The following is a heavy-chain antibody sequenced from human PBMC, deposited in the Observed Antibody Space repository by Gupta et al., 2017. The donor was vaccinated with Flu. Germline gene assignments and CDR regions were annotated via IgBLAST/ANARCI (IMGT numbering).Heavy chain of an antibody. Sequence: VQLVQSGAEVKKPGASVKVSCKASGYTFTSYGISWVRQARGQGHEWMGLISAYNGNTNYAQKLQGRVTMTTDTPTSTAYLELRSLRSDDTAVYDCARKYSISSRVPFDYWGQGRRVTVAA. CDR2: ISAYNGNT. D-gene: IGHD6-6*01. CDR3: ARKYSISSRVPFDY. J-gene: IGHJ4*02. V-gene: IGHV1-18*01. CDR1: GYTFTSYG.